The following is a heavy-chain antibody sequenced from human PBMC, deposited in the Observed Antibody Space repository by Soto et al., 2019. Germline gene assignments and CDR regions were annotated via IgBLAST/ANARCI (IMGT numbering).Heavy chain of an antibody. Sequence: EVQVVESGGRLVQPGKSLRLSCAASGFLFINAWMNWVRQAPGKGLEWVGRIKSETGGGTTDYAAPVKGRFTIARDDSKNMLYLQMNSLKTEDTAVYYCTTTYTGGSFYTWGQGTLVTVSS. CDR1: GFLFINAW. CDR3: TTTYTGGSFYT. CDR2: IKSETGGGTT. V-gene: IGHV3-15*07. D-gene: IGHD1-26*01. J-gene: IGHJ5*02.